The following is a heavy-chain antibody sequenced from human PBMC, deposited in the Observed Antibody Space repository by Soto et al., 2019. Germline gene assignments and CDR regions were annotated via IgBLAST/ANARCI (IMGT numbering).Heavy chain of an antibody. CDR2: ISSGISDT. Sequence: PGGSRRLSCEASGFTFSRVSMNWARQVPGKGLEWVASISSGISDTWYADSVKGRFIISRDNAQNSLFLQMNTLRPEDTAMYYCARLAYGGPETQVTVSS. CDR1: GFTFSRVS. V-gene: IGHV3-21*01. CDR3: ARLAY. J-gene: IGHJ4*02.